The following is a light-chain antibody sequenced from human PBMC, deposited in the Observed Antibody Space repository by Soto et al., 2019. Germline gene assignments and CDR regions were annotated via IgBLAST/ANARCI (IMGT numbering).Light chain of an antibody. CDR1: QTVRTY. V-gene: IGKV3-11*01. CDR2: DAS. Sequence: EFVLTQSPGTLSLSPGERATLSCRASQTVRTYLAWYQVKPGQAPRLLIYDASSRASGVPARFSGSGSGTDFTLTISSLEPEDFALYYCQQRNSWPPITFGQGTRLESK. J-gene: IGKJ5*01. CDR3: QQRNSWPPIT.